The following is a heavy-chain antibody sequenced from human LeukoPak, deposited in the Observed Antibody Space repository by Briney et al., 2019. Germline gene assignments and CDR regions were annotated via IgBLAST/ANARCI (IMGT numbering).Heavy chain of an antibody. CDR3: ASAYCGGDCYPEDDAFDI. CDR2: IYPGDSDT. V-gene: IGHV5-51*01. Sequence: GESLKISCKGSGYSFTSYWIGWVRQMPGKGLEWMGIIYPGDSDTRYSPSFQGQVTISADKSISTAYLQWSSLTASDTAMYYCASAYCGGDCYPEDDAFDIWGQGTMVTVSS. J-gene: IGHJ3*02. CDR1: GYSFTSYW. D-gene: IGHD2-21*02.